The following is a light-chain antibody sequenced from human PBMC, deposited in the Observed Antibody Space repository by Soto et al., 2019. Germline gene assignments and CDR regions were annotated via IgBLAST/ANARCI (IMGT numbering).Light chain of an antibody. CDR2: DAS. CDR3: QQYNSYST. CDR1: QSISSW. J-gene: IGKJ1*01. V-gene: IGKV1-5*01. Sequence: DIQRTQSPSTLSASVGDRVTITCRASQSISSWLAWYQQKPGKAPNLLIYDASSLESGVPSRFSGSGSGTEFTLTISSLQPDDFATYYCQQYNSYSTFGQGTKVDIK.